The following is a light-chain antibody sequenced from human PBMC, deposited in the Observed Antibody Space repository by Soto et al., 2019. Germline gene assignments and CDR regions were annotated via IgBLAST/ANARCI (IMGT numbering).Light chain of an antibody. V-gene: IGLV1-40*01. CDR2: GNI. CDR1: SSNIGAGYD. CDR3: QSYDSTMSAPYV. Sequence: QSVLTQPPSVSGAPGQRVTISCTGSSSNIGAGYDVHWYQQRPGTAPKLLIFGNINRPSGVPDRFSGSKSGTSASLAITGLQAEDEGDYYCQSYDSTMSAPYVFGTGTKFTVL. J-gene: IGLJ1*01.